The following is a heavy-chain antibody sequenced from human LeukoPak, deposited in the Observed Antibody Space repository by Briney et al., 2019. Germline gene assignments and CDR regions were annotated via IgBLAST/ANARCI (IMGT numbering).Heavy chain of an antibody. Sequence: SETLSLTCSVSGYSINSGYHWGWIRRPPGKGLEWIAIMHHTGSTHYNPSLQSRVTISIDTSKNHFSLKLRSVSAADTAIYYCATSEGGGFFDYWGQGTPVTVSS. D-gene: IGHD4-23*01. J-gene: IGHJ4*02. CDR2: MHHTGST. V-gene: IGHV4-38-2*01. CDR3: ATSEGGGFFDY. CDR1: GYSINSGYH.